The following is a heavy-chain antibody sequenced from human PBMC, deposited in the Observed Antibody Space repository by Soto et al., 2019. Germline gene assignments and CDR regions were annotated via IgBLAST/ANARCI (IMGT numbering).Heavy chain of an antibody. V-gene: IGHV3-21*01. D-gene: IGHD2-15*01. CDR3: ARDEGREDYFDY. CDR2: ISSSSSYI. J-gene: IGHJ4*02. Sequence: PGGSLRLSCAASGFTFSSYSMNWVRQAPGKGLEWVSSISSSSSYIYYADSVKGRFTISRDNAKNSLYLQMNSLRAEDTAVYYCARDEGREDYFDYWGQGTLVTVSS. CDR1: GFTFSSYS.